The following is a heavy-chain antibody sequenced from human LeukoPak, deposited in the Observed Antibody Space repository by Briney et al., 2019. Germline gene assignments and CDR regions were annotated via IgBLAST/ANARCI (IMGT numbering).Heavy chain of an antibody. CDR1: GGTFSSYA. J-gene: IGHJ3*02. V-gene: IGHV1-69*05. D-gene: IGHD2-2*02. Sequence: ASVKVSCKASGGTFSSYAISWVRQAPGQGLEWMGGIIPIFGTANYAQKLQGRVTMTTDTSTSTAYMELRSLTSDDTAMYYCARAYPQGVVVVPPAIGRAFDIWGQGTMVTVSS. CDR2: IIPIFGTA. CDR3: ARAYPQGVVVVPPAIGRAFDI.